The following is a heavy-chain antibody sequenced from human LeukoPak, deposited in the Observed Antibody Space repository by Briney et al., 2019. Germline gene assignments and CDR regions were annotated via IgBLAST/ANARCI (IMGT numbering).Heavy chain of an antibody. J-gene: IGHJ4*02. CDR2: ISGSGGST. CDR3: AKEVLGGNYGDYAVDY. Sequence: PGGSLRLSCAASGFTFSSYAMSWVRQAPGKGLEWVSAISGSGGSTYYADSVKGRFTISRDNSKNTLDLQMHSLRAEDTALYYCAKEVLGGNYGDYAVDYWGQGTLVTVSS. D-gene: IGHD4-17*01. CDR1: GFTFSSYA. V-gene: IGHV3-23*01.